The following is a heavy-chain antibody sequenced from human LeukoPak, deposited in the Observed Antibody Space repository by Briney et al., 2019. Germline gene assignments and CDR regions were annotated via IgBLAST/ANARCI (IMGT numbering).Heavy chain of an antibody. Sequence: PSETLSLTCTVSGGSISSYYWSWIRQPPGKGLEWIGYIYYSGSTNYNPSLKSRVTISVDTSKNQFSLKLSSVTAADTAVYYCARDGKGYGEAFDYWGQGTLVTVSS. V-gene: IGHV4-59*01. CDR2: IYYSGST. CDR1: GGSISSYY. J-gene: IGHJ4*02. CDR3: ARDGKGYGEAFDY. D-gene: IGHD4-17*01.